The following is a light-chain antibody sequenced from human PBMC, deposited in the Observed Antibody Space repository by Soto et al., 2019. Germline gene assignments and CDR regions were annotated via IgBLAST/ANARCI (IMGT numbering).Light chain of an antibody. CDR3: QQYGVSPT. V-gene: IGKV3-11*01. Sequence: EIVLTQSPATLSLSPGESATLSCRASQSVSSYLAWYQQKPGQAPTLLIHDASNRATGIPARFSGSGSGTDFTLTISSLEPEDFAVYYCQQYGVSPTFGGGTKVEIK. CDR2: DAS. CDR1: QSVSSY. J-gene: IGKJ4*01.